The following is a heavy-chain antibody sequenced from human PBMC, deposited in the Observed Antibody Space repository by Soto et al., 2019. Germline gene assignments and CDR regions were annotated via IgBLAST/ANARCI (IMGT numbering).Heavy chain of an antibody. J-gene: IGHJ6*02. CDR2: LNGDGSST. D-gene: IGHD5-12*01. CDR1: GFSFSSYW. Sequence: GGSLRLSCAASGFSFSSYWMHWVRQAPGKGLVWVSRLNGDGSSTGYVDSVKGRFTISRDNAKNTLYLQMNSLRAEDTAVYYCARNDGYSGYEYYYGMDIWGQGATVTVS. CDR3: ARNDGYSGYEYYYGMDI. V-gene: IGHV3-74*01.